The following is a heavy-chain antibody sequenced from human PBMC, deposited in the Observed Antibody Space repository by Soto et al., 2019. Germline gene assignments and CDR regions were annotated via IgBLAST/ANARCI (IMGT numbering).Heavy chain of an antibody. V-gene: IGHV4-39*07. CDR3: ARVPGP. J-gene: IGHJ6*02. CDR1: GGSVSSNSYS. Sequence: TSETLSLTCTVSGGSVSSNSYSRGWIRQSPGKGLEWIGYIYHSGSTYYNPSLKSRVTISVDRSKNQFSLKLSSVTAADTAVYYCARVPGPWGQGTTVTV. CDR2: IYHSGST.